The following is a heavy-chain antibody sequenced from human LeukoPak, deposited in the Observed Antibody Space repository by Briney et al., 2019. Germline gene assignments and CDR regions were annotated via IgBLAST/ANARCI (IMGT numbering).Heavy chain of an antibody. CDR2: ISSTSSYI. J-gene: IGHJ3*02. V-gene: IGHV3-21*01. CDR1: GFTFSTYS. CDR3: AREDAFDI. Sequence: KPGGSLRLSCAASGFTFSTYSMNLVRQAPGKGLEWVSSISSTSSYIYYADSVKGRFTISRDNAKNSLYLQMNSLRAEDTAVYYCAREDAFDIWGQGTMVTVSS.